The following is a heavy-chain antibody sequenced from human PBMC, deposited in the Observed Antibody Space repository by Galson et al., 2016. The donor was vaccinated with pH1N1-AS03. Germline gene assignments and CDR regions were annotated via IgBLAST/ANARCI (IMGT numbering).Heavy chain of an antibody. CDR2: T. CDR3: VRESEISGVVFFNY. V-gene: IGHV1-18*01. J-gene: IGHJ4*02. D-gene: IGHD3-3*01. Sequence: TRFAHKFQGRVTLTRDTSTATAYMELRNLRSDDTAVYYCVRESEISGVVFFNYWGQGTLVTVSS.